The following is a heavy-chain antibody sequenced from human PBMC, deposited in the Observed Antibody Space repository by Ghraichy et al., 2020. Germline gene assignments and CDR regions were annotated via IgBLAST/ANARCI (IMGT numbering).Heavy chain of an antibody. CDR2: ISWDGGST. D-gene: IGHD3-3*01. CDR3: AKDSNYDFWSGYHTSFLFDY. Sequence: GGSLRLSCAASGFTFDDYTMHWVRQAPGKGLEWVSLISWDGGSTYYADSVKGRFTISRDNSKNSLYLQMNSLRTEDTALYYCAKDSNYDFWSGYHTSFLFDYWGQGTLVTVSS. J-gene: IGHJ4*02. CDR1: GFTFDDYT. V-gene: IGHV3-43*01.